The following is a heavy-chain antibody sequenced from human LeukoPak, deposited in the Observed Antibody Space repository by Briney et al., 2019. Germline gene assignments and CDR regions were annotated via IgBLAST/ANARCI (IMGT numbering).Heavy chain of an antibody. CDR1: GYTFTGYY. CDR3: ARDFRPPNAGSGNYERMFDP. J-gene: IGHJ5*02. CDR2: INPNSGGT. Sequence: GASVKVSCKASGYTFTGYYMHWVRQAPGQGLEWMGWINPNSGGTNYAQKFQGRVTMTRDTSISTAYMELSRLRSDDTAVYYCARDFRPPNAGSGNYERMFDPWGQGTLVTVSS. V-gene: IGHV1-2*02. D-gene: IGHD3-10*01.